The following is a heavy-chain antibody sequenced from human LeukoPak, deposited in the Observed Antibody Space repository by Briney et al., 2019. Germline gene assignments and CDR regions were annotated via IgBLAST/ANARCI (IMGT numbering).Heavy chain of an antibody. Sequence: GGSLRLSCAASGFTFSSYGMHWVRQAPGKGLEWVAVIWYDGSNKYYADSVKGRVTISRDNSKNTLYLQMNSLRAEDTAVYYCARDSSGWYFGHDAFDIWGQGTTFTVSS. CDR2: IWYDGSNK. CDR3: ARDSSGWYFGHDAFDI. J-gene: IGHJ3*02. D-gene: IGHD6-19*01. CDR1: GFTFSSYG. V-gene: IGHV3-33*01.